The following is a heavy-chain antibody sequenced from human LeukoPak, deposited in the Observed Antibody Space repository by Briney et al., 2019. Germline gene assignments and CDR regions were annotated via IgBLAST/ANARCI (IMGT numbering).Heavy chain of an antibody. CDR3: AKVGYGDLDH. V-gene: IGHV3-23*01. CDR1: GFTVSSNY. D-gene: IGHD4-17*01. Sequence: GGSLRLSCAASGFTVSSNYMSWVRQAPGKGLEWVSSISGSGEFTDYADSVKGRFTISRDNPENTVYLQMSSLRVDDTATYFCAKVGYGDLDHWGQGVLVPVSS. J-gene: IGHJ4*02. CDR2: ISGSGEFT.